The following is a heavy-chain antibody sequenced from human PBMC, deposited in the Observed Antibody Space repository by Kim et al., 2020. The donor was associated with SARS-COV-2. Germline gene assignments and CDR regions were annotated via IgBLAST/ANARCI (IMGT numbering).Heavy chain of an antibody. CDR3: VKRDFGTAFGD. CDR2: T. V-gene: IGHV3-74*01. D-gene: IGHD2-21*02. Sequence: TTYAASGKGRFTISRDNAKNTLYLQMSSLRAEDTAVYYCVKRDFGTAFGDWGQGTLVTVSS. J-gene: IGHJ4*02.